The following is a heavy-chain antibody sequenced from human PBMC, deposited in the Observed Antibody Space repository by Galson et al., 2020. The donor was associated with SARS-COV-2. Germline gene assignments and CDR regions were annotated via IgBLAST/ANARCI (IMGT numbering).Heavy chain of an antibody. D-gene: IGHD6-19*01. CDR1: GLTFGSYA. J-gene: IGHJ4*02. CDR3: AKSLTSGWYHFDY. Sequence: PGESLKISCAAPGLTFGSYAMSWVRQAPGKGLEWVSSISNSGRDTYYADSVKGRFTVSRDNSKNTLFLHLDSLRPEDTAVYCCAKSLTSGWYHFDYWGQGALVTVAS. CDR2: ISNSGRDT. V-gene: IGHV3-23*01.